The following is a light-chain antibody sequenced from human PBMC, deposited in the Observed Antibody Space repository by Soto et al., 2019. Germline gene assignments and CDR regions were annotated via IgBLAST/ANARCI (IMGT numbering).Light chain of an antibody. J-gene: IGKJ5*01. V-gene: IGKV3-11*01. CDR1: QSVSTD. CDR3: QQRSNWPPIT. CDR2: DAS. Sequence: EIVLTQSPATLSLSPGERATLSCRASQSVSTDLAWYQQKPGQAPRLLIYDASNRATGIPARFSGSGSGTDFTLTISSLEAEDFAVYYCQQRSNWPPITFGQGTRLE.